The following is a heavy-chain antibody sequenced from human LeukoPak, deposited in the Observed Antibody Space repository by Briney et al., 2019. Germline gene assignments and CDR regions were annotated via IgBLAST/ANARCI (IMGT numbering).Heavy chain of an antibody. J-gene: IGHJ4*02. V-gene: IGHV3-33*01. CDR3: ARDLSAAYDF. CDR1: GFPFSSYG. CDR2: LVYDERS. Sequence: GRSQRLSCAASGFPFSSYGMHWVRQAPGKGLEWVARLVYDERSDYADSVKGRFSISRDNSKNTLFLDMSNLRVDDTAVYYCARDLSAAYDFWGQGVLVTVSS. D-gene: IGHD2-21*01.